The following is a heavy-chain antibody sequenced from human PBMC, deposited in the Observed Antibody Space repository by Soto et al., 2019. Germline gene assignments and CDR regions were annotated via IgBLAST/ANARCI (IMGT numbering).Heavy chain of an antibody. D-gene: IGHD6-13*01. V-gene: IGHV1-18*01. CDR1: GYTFTNYG. Sequence: QVQLVQSGAEVKKPGASVKVSCKAFGYTFTNYGISWVRQAPGQGLEWMGWISAYNGNTNYAQKLQGRVTMTTDTSTSRAYMELRSLRSDDTAVDYCARCHRGGEQQLASDYWGQGTLVTVSS. CDR3: ARCHRGGEQQLASDY. J-gene: IGHJ4*02. CDR2: ISAYNGNT.